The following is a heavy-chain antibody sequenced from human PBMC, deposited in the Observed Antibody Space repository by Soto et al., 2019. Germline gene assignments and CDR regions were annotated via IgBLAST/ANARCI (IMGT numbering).Heavy chain of an antibody. J-gene: IGHJ1*01. CDR2: INWNSGSI. CDR3: VKDENIIWYSGHFRH. CDR1: GFTLDDYA. V-gene: IGHV3-9*01. Sequence: EVQLVESGGGLVQPGRSLRLSCAASGFTLDDYAMHWVRQVPGKGLEWVSRINWNSGSIGYADSVKGRFAISRDNAKNSLHLQMNSLRAEDTAFYYCVKDENIIWYSGHFRHWGQGTLDIVSS. D-gene: IGHD1-26*01.